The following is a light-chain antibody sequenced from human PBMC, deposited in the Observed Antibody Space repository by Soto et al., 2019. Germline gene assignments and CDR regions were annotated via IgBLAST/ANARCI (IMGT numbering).Light chain of an antibody. CDR1: QSVSSSY. CDR2: GAS. Sequence: EIGLTQSPSTLSLSPGDRATISCRASQSVSSSYLAWYQQKPGQPPSLLSYGASSRATGIPDRFSGSGSGTDFTLTISRLEPEDFAVYYCQQYGSAPLTFGGGTKVEIK. CDR3: QQYGSAPLT. J-gene: IGKJ4*01. V-gene: IGKV3-20*01.